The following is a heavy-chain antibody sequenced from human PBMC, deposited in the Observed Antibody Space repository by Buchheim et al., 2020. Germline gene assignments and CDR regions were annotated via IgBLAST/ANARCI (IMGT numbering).Heavy chain of an antibody. CDR2: IKQDGSEK. V-gene: IGHV3-7*01. D-gene: IGHD2-15*01. J-gene: IGHJ6*02. CDR1: GFTFSSYW. Sequence: EVQLVESGGGLVQPGGSLRLSCAASGFTFSSYWMSWVRQAPGKGLEWVANIKQDGSEKYYVDSVKGRFTISRDNAKNLLYLQMNSLRAEDTAVYYCARDDSEVVAATDYYYGMDVWGQGTT. CDR3: ARDDSEVVAATDYYYGMDV.